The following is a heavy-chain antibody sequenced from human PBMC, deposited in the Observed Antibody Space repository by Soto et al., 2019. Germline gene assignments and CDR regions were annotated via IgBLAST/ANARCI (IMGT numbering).Heavy chain of an antibody. CDR1: GYSISSGYY. J-gene: IGHJ3*02. D-gene: IGHD3-10*01. V-gene: IGHV4-38-2*02. CDR2: IYHSGST. CDR3: ARDRAYYGSGSYYNNDAFDI. Sequence: SETLSLTCAVSGYSISSGYYWGWIRQPPGKGLEWIGSIYHSGSTYYNPSLKSRVTISVDTSKNQFSLKLSSVTAADTAVYYCARDRAYYGSGSYYNNDAFDIWGQGTMVTVSS.